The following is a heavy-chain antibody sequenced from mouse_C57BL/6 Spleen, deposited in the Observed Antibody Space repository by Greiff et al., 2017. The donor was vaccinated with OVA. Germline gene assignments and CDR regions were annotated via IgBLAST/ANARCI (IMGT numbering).Heavy chain of an antibody. CDR1: GYTFTGYW. Sequence: QVQLQQSGAELMKPGASVKLSCKATGYTFTGYWIEWVKQRPGHGLEWIGEILPGSGSTNYHEKFKGKATFTADTSSNTAYMQLSSLTTEDSAIYYCARSYGSSQGVAYWGQGTLVTVSA. D-gene: IGHD1-1*01. CDR2: ILPGSGST. V-gene: IGHV1-9*01. CDR3: ARSYGSSQGVAY. J-gene: IGHJ3*01.